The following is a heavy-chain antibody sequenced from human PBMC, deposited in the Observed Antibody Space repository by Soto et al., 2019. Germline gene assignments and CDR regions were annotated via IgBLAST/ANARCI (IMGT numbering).Heavy chain of an antibody. V-gene: IGHV4-59*01. J-gene: IGHJ5*02. CDR1: GGSISSYY. CDR2: IYYSGST. Sequence: SEPLSLTCTVSGGSISSYYWSWIRQPPGKGLEWIGYIYYSGSTNYNPSLKSRVTISVDTSKNQFSLKLSSVTAADTAVYYCARQQSTYYDSSGLSFWFDPWGQGTLVTVSS. CDR3: ARQQSTYYDSSGLSFWFDP. D-gene: IGHD3-22*01.